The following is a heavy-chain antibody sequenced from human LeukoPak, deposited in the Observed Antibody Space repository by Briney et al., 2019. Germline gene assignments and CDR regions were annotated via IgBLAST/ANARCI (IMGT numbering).Heavy chain of an antibody. J-gene: IGHJ4*02. V-gene: IGHV3-11*01. Sequence: PGGSLRLSCAASGFTFSHYYMSWIRQAPGKGLEWVSYISSSGSTIYYADSVKGRFTISRDNSKNTLYLQMNSLRAEDTAVYYCASHQDYYYGSGSYFASFGYWGQGTLVTVSS. CDR1: GFTFSHYY. D-gene: IGHD3-10*01. CDR3: ASHQDYYYGSGSYFASFGY. CDR2: ISSSGSTI.